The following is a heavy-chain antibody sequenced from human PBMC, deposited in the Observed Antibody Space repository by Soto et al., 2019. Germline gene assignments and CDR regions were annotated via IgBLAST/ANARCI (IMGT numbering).Heavy chain of an antibody. J-gene: IGHJ4*02. D-gene: IGHD6-19*01. Sequence: ASVKVSCKASGYNFTSYGISWVRQAPGQGLEWMGWVSAYNGHTNYAPKVQGRVTMTTDTSTSTAYMELRSLRSDDTAVFYCARDYSNGWYGDFDHWGQGTLVTVSS. V-gene: IGHV1-18*01. CDR2: VSAYNGHT. CDR3: ARDYSNGWYGDFDH. CDR1: GYNFTSYG.